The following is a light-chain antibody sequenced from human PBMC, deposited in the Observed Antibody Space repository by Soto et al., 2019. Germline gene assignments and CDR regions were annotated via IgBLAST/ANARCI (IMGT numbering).Light chain of an antibody. J-gene: IGKJ2*01. CDR3: QQYTNWPPMFT. V-gene: IGKV3-15*01. Sequence: IVMTQSPATLSVSPVERATLSCRSSHSISVNLAWYQQKPGQAPRLLIYGASTRATDIPARFSGSGSGTEFTITISSLQSEDLGIYYCQQYTNWPPMFTFGQGPKLEIK. CDR1: HSISVN. CDR2: GAS.